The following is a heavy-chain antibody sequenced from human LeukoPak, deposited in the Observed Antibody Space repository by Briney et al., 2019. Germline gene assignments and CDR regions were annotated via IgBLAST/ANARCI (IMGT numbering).Heavy chain of an antibody. CDR3: ATSGNYNRYYFDC. CDR2: ISSSSSTI. J-gene: IGHJ4*02. V-gene: IGHV3-48*04. D-gene: IGHD1-26*01. Sequence: GGSLRLSCAAPGFTFSSYSMNWVRQAPGKGLEWVSYISSSSSTIYYADSVKGRFTISRDNAKNSLYLQMNSLRAEDTAVYYCATSGNYNRYYFDCWGQGTLVTVSS. CDR1: GFTFSSYS.